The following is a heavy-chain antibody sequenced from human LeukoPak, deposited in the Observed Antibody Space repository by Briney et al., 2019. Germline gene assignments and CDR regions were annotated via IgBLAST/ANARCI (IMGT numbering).Heavy chain of an antibody. CDR2: INPNSGGT. J-gene: IGHJ4*02. D-gene: IGHD6-6*01. Sequence: ASVKVSCKASGYTFTGYYMHWVRQAPGQGLEWMGWINPNSGGTNYAQKFQGRVTMTRDTSISTAYMELSRLRSDDTAVYYCARARAPYSSSGAFDYWGQGTLVTVSS. V-gene: IGHV1-2*02. CDR1: GYTFTGYY. CDR3: ARARAPYSSSGAFDY.